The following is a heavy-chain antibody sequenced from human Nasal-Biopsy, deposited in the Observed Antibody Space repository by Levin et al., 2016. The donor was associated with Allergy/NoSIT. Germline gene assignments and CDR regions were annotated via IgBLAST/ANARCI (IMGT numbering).Heavy chain of an antibody. CDR1: GYTFSTYG. CDR3: ARGETAVGGTGLVY. CDR2: ISPSNGKT. Sequence: ASVKVSCKAFGYTFSTYGISWVRLAPGQGLEMMGWISPSNGKTDYTQKLQGRVTMTTDTSTNTAYMELRSLRSDDTAVYYCARGETAVGGTGLVYWGQGTLVSVSS. V-gene: IGHV1-18*01. J-gene: IGHJ4*02. D-gene: IGHD6-19*01.